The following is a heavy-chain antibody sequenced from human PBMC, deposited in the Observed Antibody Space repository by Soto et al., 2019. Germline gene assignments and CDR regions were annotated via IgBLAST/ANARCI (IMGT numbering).Heavy chain of an antibody. V-gene: IGHV3-48*02. Sequence: EVQLVESGGGSVQPGGSLRLSCAASGFTFSTFSMNWVRQAPGRGLERISYISGGGRPISYADSVKGRFTSSRDNAKNSLYLQMDSLTDEDTAVYYCARDLGWAFDSWGQGTLVTVSS. CDR2: ISGGGRPI. D-gene: IGHD6-19*01. J-gene: IGHJ4*02. CDR3: ARDLGWAFDS. CDR1: GFTFSTFS.